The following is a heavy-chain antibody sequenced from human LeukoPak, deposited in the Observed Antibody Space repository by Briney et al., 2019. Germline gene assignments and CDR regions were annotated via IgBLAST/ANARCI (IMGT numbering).Heavy chain of an antibody. Sequence: ASVKVSCKASGYTFISYYMHWVRQAPGQGLEWMGIINPSGGSTSYAQKFQGRVTMTRDTSTSTVYMELSSLRSEDTAVYYCARGGIVGATGYYYGMDVWGQGTTVTVSS. V-gene: IGHV1-46*01. CDR1: GYTFISYY. J-gene: IGHJ6*02. CDR2: INPSGGST. D-gene: IGHD1-26*01. CDR3: ARGGIVGATGYYYGMDV.